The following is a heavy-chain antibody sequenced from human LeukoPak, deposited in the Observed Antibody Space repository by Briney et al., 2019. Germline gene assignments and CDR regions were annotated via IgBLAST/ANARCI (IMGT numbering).Heavy chain of an antibody. CDR3: VKFVGAKGY. CDR2: ITNSGGGT. J-gene: IGHJ4*02. CDR1: GFTFSSYA. V-gene: IGHV3-23*01. Sequence: GGSLRLSCEASGFTFSSYAMTWVRQAPGKGLEWDSAITNSGGGTYYADSVKGRFTISRDNSKNTLYLQVNSLKAEDTAVYYCVKFVGAKGYWGQGTLVTVSS. D-gene: IGHD1-26*01.